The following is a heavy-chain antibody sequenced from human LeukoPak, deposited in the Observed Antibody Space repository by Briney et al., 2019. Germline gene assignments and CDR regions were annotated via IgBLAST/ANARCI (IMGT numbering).Heavy chain of an antibody. CDR2: VRYDGRDK. V-gene: IGHV3-30*02. J-gene: IGHJ4*02. CDR1: GFTFSAYG. Sequence: GGSLRLPCEVSGFTFSAYGIHWVRQSPGKGLVGVALVRYDGRDKFYADSVKGRFIVSKDNSRTTLQLQMNSLRSEDTAVYFCARGGARDIWYFAYWGQGIRVTVSS. CDR3: ARGGARDIWYFAY. D-gene: IGHD2-21*01.